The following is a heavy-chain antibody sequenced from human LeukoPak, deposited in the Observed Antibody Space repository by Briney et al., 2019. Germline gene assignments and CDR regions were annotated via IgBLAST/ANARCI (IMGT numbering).Heavy chain of an antibody. D-gene: IGHD5-18*01. J-gene: IGHJ5*02. CDR2: ISSSSSI. V-gene: IGHV3-48*01. CDR1: GYTFSPYW. CDR3: ARDVGYRSWFDP. Sequence: GGSLRLSCVASGYTFSPYWMSWVRQIPGKGQEWVSYISSSSSIYYADSVKGRFTISRDNANNSLFLEMNSLRAEDTALYYCARDVGYRSWFDPWGQGTLVTVSS.